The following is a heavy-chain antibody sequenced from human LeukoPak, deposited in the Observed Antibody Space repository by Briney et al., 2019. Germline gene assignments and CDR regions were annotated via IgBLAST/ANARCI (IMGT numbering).Heavy chain of an antibody. CDR2: INHSGST. CDR1: GDSISGYH. D-gene: IGHD3-10*01. Sequence: SETLSLTCGVYGDSISGYHWTYIRQPPGKGLEWIGEINHSGSTNYNPSLKSRVTISVDTSKNQFSLKLSSVSAADTAVYYCARRGPPRTLLRGVKSGWFDPWGQGTLVTVSS. V-gene: IGHV4-34*01. CDR3: ARRGPPRTLLRGVKSGWFDP. J-gene: IGHJ5*02.